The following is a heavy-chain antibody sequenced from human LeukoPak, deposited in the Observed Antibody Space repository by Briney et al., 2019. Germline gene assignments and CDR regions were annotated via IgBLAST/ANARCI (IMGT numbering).Heavy chain of an antibody. CDR3: ATGPRGLAARAGAFDI. J-gene: IGHJ3*02. Sequence: ASVKVSCKASGYTFTSYGISWVRQAPGQGLEWMGWISAYNGNTNYAQKFQGRVTMTEDTSTDTAYMELSSLRSEDTAVYYCATGPRGLAARAGAFDIWGQGTMVTVSS. CDR2: ISAYNGNT. V-gene: IGHV1-18*01. CDR1: GYTFTSYG. D-gene: IGHD6-6*01.